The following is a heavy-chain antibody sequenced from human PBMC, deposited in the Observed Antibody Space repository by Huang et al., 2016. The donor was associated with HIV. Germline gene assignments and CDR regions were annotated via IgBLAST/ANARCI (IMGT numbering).Heavy chain of an antibody. D-gene: IGHD5-18*01. Sequence: EVQLVESGGGLVRPGRSRRLYCPASGFTLDDYAFHWVRKARGKGLGWGAGISWNSKSIDYADSVKGRFTISRDNAKNSLYLEMKSLRVEDTALYYCAKDASSGYSSGHSGFKVYFFDFWGQGTLVTVSS. J-gene: IGHJ4*02. CDR2: ISWNSKSI. CDR1: GFTLDDYA. V-gene: IGHV3-9*01. CDR3: AKDASSGYSSGHSGFKVYFFDF.